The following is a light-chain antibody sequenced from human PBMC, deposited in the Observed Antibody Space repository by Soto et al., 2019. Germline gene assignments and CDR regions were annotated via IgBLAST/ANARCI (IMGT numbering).Light chain of an antibody. CDR3: QQYHNWPPQYT. CDR1: QSVASN. Sequence: EIVMTQSPASLSVSPGDGATLSCRASQSVASNVAWYQQKPGQGPRLLIHGAFTRAVGVPARFSGSGSGTDFTLTINSLPSEDFAVYFCQQYHNWPPQYTFGQGTKLQIK. J-gene: IGKJ2*01. CDR2: GAF. V-gene: IGKV3-15*01.